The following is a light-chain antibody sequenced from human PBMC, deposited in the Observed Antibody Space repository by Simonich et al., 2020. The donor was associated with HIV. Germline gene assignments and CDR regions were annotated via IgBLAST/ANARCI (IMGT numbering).Light chain of an antibody. CDR1: QGISSY. Sequence: DIQLTQSPFFLSASVGDRVTITCRTSQGISSYLAWYQQKPGTAPKLLIYAASTLQSGVPSRFSGSGSGTEFTLTISSLQPEDFATYYCQQLNSYPYTFGQGTKLEIK. CDR2: AAS. CDR3: QQLNSYPYT. J-gene: IGKJ2*01. V-gene: IGKV1-9*01.